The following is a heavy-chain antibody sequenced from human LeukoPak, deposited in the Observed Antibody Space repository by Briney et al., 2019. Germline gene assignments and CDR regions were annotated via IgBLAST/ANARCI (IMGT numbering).Heavy chain of an antibody. J-gene: IGHJ5*02. V-gene: IGHV4-39*01. Sequence: SETLSLTCTVSRGSISSSSYYWGWIRQPPGKGLEWIGSIYYSGSTYSNPSLKSRVTISVYTPTNQFSLWLSSVTPADPAVYYCARRVADRESWGEGTLVTVYS. D-gene: IGHD3-10*01. CDR2: IYYSGST. CDR3: ARRVADRES. CDR1: RGSISSSSYY.